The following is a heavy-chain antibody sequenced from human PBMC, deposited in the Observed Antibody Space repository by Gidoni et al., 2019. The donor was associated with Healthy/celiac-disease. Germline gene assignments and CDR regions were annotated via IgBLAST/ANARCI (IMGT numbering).Heavy chain of an antibody. D-gene: IGHD1-26*01. CDR1: GFTFSSYW. J-gene: IGHJ6*02. CDR2: INSDGSST. Sequence: EVQLVESGGGLVQPGGSLRLSCAASGFTFSSYWMHWVRQAPGKGLVWVSRINSDGSSTSYADSVKGRFTISRDNAKNTLYLQMNSLRAEDTAVYYCARGVGAPRRYGMDVWGQGTTVTVSS. V-gene: IGHV3-74*01. CDR3: ARGVGAPRRYGMDV.